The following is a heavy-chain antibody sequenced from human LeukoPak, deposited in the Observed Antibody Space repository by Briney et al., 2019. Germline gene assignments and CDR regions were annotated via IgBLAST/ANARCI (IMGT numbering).Heavy chain of an antibody. V-gene: IGHV3-20*04. J-gene: IGHJ4*02. CDR1: GFTFSSYA. Sequence: PGGSLRLSCAASGFTFSSYAMSWVRQVPGKGLEWVSGLNWNGDSTSYADSVKGRFTISRDNAKNSLYLQMNSLRAEDTALYYCARGPYYTSTWYDPRFDYWGQGTLVTVSS. CDR2: LNWNGDST. D-gene: IGHD6-13*01. CDR3: ARGPYYTSTWYDPRFDY.